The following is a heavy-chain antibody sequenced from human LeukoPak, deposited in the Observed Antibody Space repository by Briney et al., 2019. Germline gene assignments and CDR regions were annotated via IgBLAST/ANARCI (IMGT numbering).Heavy chain of an antibody. CDR2: IYTSGST. CDR3: AREDYDFWSGSHNWFDP. CDR1: GGSISSGSYY. V-gene: IGHV4-61*02. D-gene: IGHD3-3*01. J-gene: IGHJ5*02. Sequence: SQTLSLTCTVSGGSISSGSYYWSWIRQPAGKGLEWIGRIYTSGSTNYNPSLKSRVTISVDTSKNQFSLKLSSVTAADTAVYYCAREDYDFWSGSHNWFDPWGQGTLVTVSS.